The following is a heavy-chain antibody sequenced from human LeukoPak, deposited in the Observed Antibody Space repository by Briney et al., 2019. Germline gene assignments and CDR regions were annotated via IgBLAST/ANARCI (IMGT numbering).Heavy chain of an antibody. CDR1: GGSFSGYY. CDR3: ARDVRNPSNYYYGSGSYYFDY. J-gene: IGHJ4*02. Sequence: PSETLSLTCAVYGGSFSGYYWSWIRQPPGKGLEWIGEINHSGSTNYNPSLKSRVTISVDTSKNQFSLKLSSVTAADTAVYYCARDVRNPSNYYYGSGSYYFDYWGQGTLVTVSS. V-gene: IGHV4-34*01. D-gene: IGHD3-10*01. CDR2: INHSGST.